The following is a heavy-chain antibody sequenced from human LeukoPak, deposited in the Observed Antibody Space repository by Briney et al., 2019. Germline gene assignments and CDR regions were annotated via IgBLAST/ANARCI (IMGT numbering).Heavy chain of an antibody. J-gene: IGHJ3*02. CDR3: ARDGAYYDNSGFDAFDI. D-gene: IGHD3-22*01. CDR1: GGSVNSYY. Sequence: SETLSLTCTVSGGSVNSYYWSWIWQPPGKGLEWIGYIYYSGSTNYNPSLESRVTISIDTSKNQFSLNVSSVTAAGTAVYYCARDGAYYDNSGFDAFDIWGQGTMVTVSS. CDR2: IYYSGST. V-gene: IGHV4-59*02.